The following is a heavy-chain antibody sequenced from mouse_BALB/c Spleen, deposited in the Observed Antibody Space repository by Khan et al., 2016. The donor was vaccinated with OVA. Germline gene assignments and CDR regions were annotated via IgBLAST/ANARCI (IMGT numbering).Heavy chain of an antibody. CDR2: ISYSGNT. CDR1: GYSITSEFA. D-gene: IGHD2-4*01. J-gene: IGHJ3*01. CDR3: ARKDYYDYDPFPY. Sequence: EVQLQESGPGLVKPSQSLSLTCTVTGYSITSEFAWNWIRQFPGNKLEWMGYISYSGNTRYNPSLKSLISITRDTSRNQFFLQLNSVTTEDTATYYCARKDYYDYDPFPYWGQGNLVTVPA. V-gene: IGHV3-2*02.